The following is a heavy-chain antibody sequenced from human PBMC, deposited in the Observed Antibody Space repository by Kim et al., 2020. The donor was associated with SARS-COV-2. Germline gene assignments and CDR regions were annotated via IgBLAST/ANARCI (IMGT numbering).Heavy chain of an antibody. V-gene: IGHV4-59*01. CDR1: GGSISSYY. D-gene: IGHD2-15*01. Sequence: SETLSLTCTVSGGSISSYYWSWIRQPPGKGLEWIGYIYYSGSTNYNPSLKSRVTISVDTSKNQFSLKLSSVTAADTAVYYCARGVPCSGGSCYSTWFDPWGQGTLVTVSS. CDR3: ARGVPCSGGSCYSTWFDP. J-gene: IGHJ5*02. CDR2: IYYSGST.